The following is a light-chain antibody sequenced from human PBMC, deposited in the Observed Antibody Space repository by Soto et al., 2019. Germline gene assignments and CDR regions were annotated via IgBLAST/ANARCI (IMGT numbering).Light chain of an antibody. J-gene: IGKJ1*01. V-gene: IGKV1-5*03. CDR1: QSINSW. CDR2: KAS. Sequence: DIPMTQSPSTVSASVGDRVTITCRASQSINSWLAWYRQKPGKAPKLLIYKASSLESGVPSRFSGSGSGTEFTLTISSLQHDDFATYYCQQYHTYPCTFGQGTKVEI. CDR3: QQYHTYPCT.